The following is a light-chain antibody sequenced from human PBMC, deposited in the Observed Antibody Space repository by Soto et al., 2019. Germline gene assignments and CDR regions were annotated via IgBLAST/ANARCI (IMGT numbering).Light chain of an antibody. V-gene: IGKV1-33*01. CDR2: DVS. CDR1: QDMSNY. J-gene: IGKJ5*01. Sequence: DIQMTQSPSSLSGSVGHSVTITCQASQDMSNYLHWYQQKQGKAPRLLIYDVSNLETRVPSRFRRSESGTDFTSTITSLQPEDIETYYCQKYDNLPNNLGKGTPLEFK. CDR3: QKYDNLPNN.